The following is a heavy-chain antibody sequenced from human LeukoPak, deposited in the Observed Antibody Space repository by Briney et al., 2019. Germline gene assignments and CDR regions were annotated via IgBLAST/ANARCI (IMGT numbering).Heavy chain of an antibody. J-gene: IGHJ3*02. V-gene: IGHV3-23*01. D-gene: IGHD3-3*01. CDR2: LSGSGGST. CDR3: AKDLKGRITIFGVVIDAFDI. Sequence: PGGSLRLSCAASGFTFSSYGMSWVRQAPGKGLEWVSALSGSGGSTYYADSVKGRFTISRDNSKNTLYLQMNSLRAEDTAVYYCAKDLKGRITIFGVVIDAFDIWGQGTMVTVSS. CDR1: GFTFSSYG.